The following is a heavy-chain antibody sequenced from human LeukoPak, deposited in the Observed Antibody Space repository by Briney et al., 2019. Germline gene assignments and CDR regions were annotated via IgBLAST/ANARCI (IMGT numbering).Heavy chain of an antibody. J-gene: IGHJ4*02. V-gene: IGHV1-2*02. CDR1: GYTFSGYF. CDR2: INPNSGGT. D-gene: IGHD5-24*01. Sequence: ASVKVSCKASGYTFSGYFMHWVRQAPGQGLEWMGWINPNSGGTNYAQKFQGRVTMTRDTSISTAYMELSRLRSDDTAVYYCARRWLQFRSFDYWGQGTLVTVSS. CDR3: ARRWLQFRSFDY.